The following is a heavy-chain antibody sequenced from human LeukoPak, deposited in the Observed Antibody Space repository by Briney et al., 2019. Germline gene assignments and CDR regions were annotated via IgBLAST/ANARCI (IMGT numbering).Heavy chain of an antibody. CDR2: IKPGGSEK. V-gene: IGHV3-7*01. Sequence: PGGSLRLSCAASELIFSNYWMSWVRQAPGKGPEWVANIKPGGSEKFYVGSVKGRFTISRDNSKNTLYLQMNSLRAEDTAVYYCAKERRRYCSGGSCYGDDYWGQGTLVTVSS. CDR3: AKERRRYCSGGSCYGDDY. J-gene: IGHJ4*02. D-gene: IGHD2-15*01. CDR1: ELIFSNYW.